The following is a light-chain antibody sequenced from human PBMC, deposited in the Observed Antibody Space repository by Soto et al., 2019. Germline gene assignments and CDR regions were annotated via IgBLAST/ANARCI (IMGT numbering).Light chain of an antibody. Sequence: DIQMTQSPTTLSTNVGDRDTITCRASQSISTWLAWYQQKPGNAPKLIIYKASSLEGGGPSRFGGSGSGTLFNITIRSLHPDDFATYYCQQYNTYPITFGGETKVDIK. CDR1: QSISTW. V-gene: IGKV1-5*03. CDR3: QQYNTYPIT. CDR2: KAS. J-gene: IGKJ4*01.